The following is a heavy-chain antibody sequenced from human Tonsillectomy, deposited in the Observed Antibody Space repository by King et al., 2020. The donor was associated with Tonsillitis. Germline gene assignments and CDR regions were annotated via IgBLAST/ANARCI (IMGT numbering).Heavy chain of an antibody. CDR2: FYTSGTI. Sequence: HVQLQESGPGLVRPSQTLSLTCTVSGASISSGSTYWSWIRQPAGQGLEWIGRFYTSGTIDYNPSLKSRVIMSVDTSKNQFSLRLSSVTAADTGVYYCATEGDGFPDTFDLWGQGTMVAVSS. D-gene: IGHD5-24*01. CDR3: ATEGDGFPDTFDL. V-gene: IGHV4-61*02. CDR1: GASISSGSTY. J-gene: IGHJ3*01.